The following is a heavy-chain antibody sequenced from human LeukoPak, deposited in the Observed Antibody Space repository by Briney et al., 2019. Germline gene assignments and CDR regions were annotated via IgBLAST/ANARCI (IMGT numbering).Heavy chain of an antibody. J-gene: IGHJ4*02. V-gene: IGHV3-11*04. CDR2: ISSSGSTI. CDR1: GFTFSDYY. Sequence: PGGSQRLSCAASGFTFSDYYMSWIRQAPGKGPEWVSYISSSGSTIYYADSVKGRFTISRDNAKNSLYLQMNSLRAEDTAVYYCARDLVSRDGYNLDYWGQGTLVTVSS. CDR3: ARDLVSRDGYNLDY. D-gene: IGHD5-24*01.